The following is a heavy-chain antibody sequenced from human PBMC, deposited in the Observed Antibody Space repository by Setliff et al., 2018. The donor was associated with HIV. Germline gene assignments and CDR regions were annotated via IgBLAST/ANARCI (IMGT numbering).Heavy chain of an antibody. Sequence: SETLSLTCSVSGGSLNRYYWSWIRQTPGKGLEWIGYIYYSGGANYNTHPSLKNRVTILVDTSKNQFSLRLNSVTAADTAVYYCTRDRNLNREPYYFFCYMDVWGKGSTVTVSS. CDR3: TRDRNLNREPYYFFCYMDV. D-gene: IGHD1-1*01. V-gene: IGHV4-59*01. CDR1: GGSLNRYY. CDR2: IYYSGGA. J-gene: IGHJ6*03.